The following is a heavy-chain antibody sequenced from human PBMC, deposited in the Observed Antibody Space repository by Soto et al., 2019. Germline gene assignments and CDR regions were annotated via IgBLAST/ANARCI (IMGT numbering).Heavy chain of an antibody. V-gene: IGHV1-8*01. D-gene: IGHD5-18*01. Sequence: QVQLVQSGAEVKKPGASVKVSCKASGYTFTSYDINWVRQATGQGLEWMGWMNPNSGNTGYAQKFQGRVTMTRNTSISTAYMELSSRRSEDTAVYYCARSGYSYGYVYYYYGMDVWGQGTTVTVSS. CDR3: ARSGYSYGYVYYYYGMDV. CDR2: MNPNSGNT. CDR1: GYTFTSYD. J-gene: IGHJ6*02.